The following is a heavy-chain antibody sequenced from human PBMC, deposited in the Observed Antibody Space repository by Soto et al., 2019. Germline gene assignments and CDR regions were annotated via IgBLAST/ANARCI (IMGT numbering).Heavy chain of an antibody. CDR1: GYTFTSYG. J-gene: IGHJ5*02. D-gene: IGHD3-3*01. Sequence: GALVKVSCKASGYTFTSYGISWVRQAPGQGLEWMGWISAYNGNTNYAQKLQGRVTMTTDTSTSTAYMELRSLRSDDTAVYYCARDRRRITIFGVPRGLWFDPWGQGTLVTVSS. CDR2: ISAYNGNT. V-gene: IGHV1-18*01. CDR3: ARDRRRITIFGVPRGLWFDP.